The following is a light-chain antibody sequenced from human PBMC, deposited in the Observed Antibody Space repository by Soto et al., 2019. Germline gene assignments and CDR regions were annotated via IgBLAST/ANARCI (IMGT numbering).Light chain of an antibody. CDR3: QTWGTGTHVV. CDR1: SGHNNNP. J-gene: IGLJ2*01. Sequence: QPVLTQSPSASASLGASVKLTCSLSSGHNNNPIAWHQQQPEKRPRYFMKVNSLGSHTKGDGIPDRLTGSSSGADRYLTISSLESEDEADYYCQTWGTGTHVVFGGGTKLTVL. V-gene: IGLV4-69*02. CDR2: VNSLGSH.